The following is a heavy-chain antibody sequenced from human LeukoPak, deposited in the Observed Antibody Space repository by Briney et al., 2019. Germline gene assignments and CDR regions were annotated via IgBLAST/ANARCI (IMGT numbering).Heavy chain of an antibody. CDR3: ARDPDSSSADYYFDY. J-gene: IGHJ4*02. CDR1: GYSFTSYA. V-gene: IGHV1-18*01. D-gene: IGHD6-6*01. CDR2: ISAYNGNT. Sequence: ASVKVSCKASGYSFTSYAISWVRRAPGQGLEWMGWISAYNGNTDYAQKLQVRVTMTTDTPTSTAYMELRGLRSDDTAVYYCARDPDSSSADYYFDYWGQGTLVTVSS.